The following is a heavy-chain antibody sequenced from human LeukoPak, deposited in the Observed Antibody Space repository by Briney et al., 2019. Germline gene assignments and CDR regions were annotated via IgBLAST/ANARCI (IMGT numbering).Heavy chain of an antibody. CDR3: ARVKEVAVAGDRIAYYYGMDV. D-gene: IGHD6-19*01. J-gene: IGHJ6*02. CDR2: ISYDGSNK. V-gene: IGHV3-30*04. Sequence: PGGSLRLSCAASGFTFSSYAMHWVRQAPGKGLEWVAVISYDGSNKYYADSVKGRFTISRDNSKNTLYLQMNSLRAEDTAVYYCARVKEVAVAGDRIAYYYGMDVWGQGTTVTVSS. CDR1: GFTFSSYA.